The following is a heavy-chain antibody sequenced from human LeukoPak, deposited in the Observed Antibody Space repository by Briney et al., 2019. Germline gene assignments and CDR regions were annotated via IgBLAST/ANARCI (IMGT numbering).Heavy chain of an antibody. CDR2: IRYDGNKK. V-gene: IGHV3-30*02. J-gene: IGHJ4*02. CDR3: AKDGDYCSGGSCYSTPYLDY. CDR1: GFPFSSYG. Sequence: PGGSLRLSCTASGFPFSSYGMHWVRQAPGKGLEWVAIIRYDGNKKYYADSVKGRFTISRDNSKNTLDLQMNSLRAEDTAVYYCAKDGDYCSGGSCYSTPYLDYWGQGTLVTVSS. D-gene: IGHD2-15*01.